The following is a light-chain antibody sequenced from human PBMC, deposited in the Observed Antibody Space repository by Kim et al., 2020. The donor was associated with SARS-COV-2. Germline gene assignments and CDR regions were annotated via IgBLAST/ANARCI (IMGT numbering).Light chain of an antibody. CDR1: QSVDTY. J-gene: IGKJ2*01. V-gene: IGKV3-11*01. CDR2: DAS. CDR3: QQRSNWPPYT. Sequence: LSPGERASLSCRASQSVDTYLAWYQQKPGQTPRLLIYDASTRATGIPARFSGSGSGTDFTLTINSLEPEDFAVYYCQQRSNWPPYTFGQGTKLEI.